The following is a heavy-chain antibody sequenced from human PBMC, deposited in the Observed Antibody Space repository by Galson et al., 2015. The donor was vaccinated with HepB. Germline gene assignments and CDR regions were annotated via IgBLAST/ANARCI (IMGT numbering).Heavy chain of an antibody. CDR2: IYPGDSDT. J-gene: IGHJ4*02. CDR1: GYSFTSYW. D-gene: IGHD3-22*01. V-gene: IGHV5-51*01. CDR3: ARQGGYYYDSSGYQDY. Sequence: QSGAEVKKPGESLKISCKGSGYSFTSYWIGWVRQMPGKGLEWMGIIYPGDSDTRYSPSFQGQVTISADKSISTAYLQWSSLKASDTAMYYCARQGGYYYDSSGYQDYWGQGTLVTVSS.